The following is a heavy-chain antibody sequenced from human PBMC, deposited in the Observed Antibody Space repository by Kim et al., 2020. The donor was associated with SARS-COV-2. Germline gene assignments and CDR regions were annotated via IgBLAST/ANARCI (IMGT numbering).Heavy chain of an antibody. J-gene: IGHJ4*02. CDR1: GGSISSSSYY. Sequence: SETLSLTCTVSGGSISSSSYYWGWIRQPPGKGLEWIGSIYYSGSTYYNPSLKSRVTISVDTSKNQFSLKLSSVTAADTAVYYCARQEGLALRYVDYWGQG. V-gene: IGHV4-39*01. D-gene: IGHD1-7*01. CDR3: ARQEGLALRYVDY. CDR2: IYYSGST.